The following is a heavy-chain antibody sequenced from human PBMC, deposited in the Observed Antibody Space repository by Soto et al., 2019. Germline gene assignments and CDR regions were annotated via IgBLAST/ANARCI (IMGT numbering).Heavy chain of an antibody. CDR3: ARGPVHYDILTGYRFDY. CDR2: IIPIFGTA. D-gene: IGHD3-9*01. J-gene: IGHJ4*02. V-gene: IGHV1-69*13. Sequence: SVKVSCKASGCTFSSYAISWVRQAPGQGLEWMGGIIPIFGTANYAQKFQGRVTITADESTSTAYMELSSLRSEDTAVYYCARGPVHYDILTGYRFDYWGQGTLVTVS. CDR1: GCTFSSYA.